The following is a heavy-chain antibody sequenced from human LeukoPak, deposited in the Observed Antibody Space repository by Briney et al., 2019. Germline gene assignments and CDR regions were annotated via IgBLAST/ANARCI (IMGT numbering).Heavy chain of an antibody. CDR2: ISWNSGSI. CDR3: AKAHYYDSSGYFTD. V-gene: IGHV3-9*03. CDR1: GFTFDDYA. J-gene: IGHJ4*02. Sequence: VRSLRLSCAASGFTFDDYAMHWVRQAPGKGLEWVSGISWNSGSIGYADSVKGRFTISRDNAKNSLYLQMNSLRAEDMALYYCAKAHYYDSSGYFTDWGQGTLVTVSS. D-gene: IGHD3-22*01.